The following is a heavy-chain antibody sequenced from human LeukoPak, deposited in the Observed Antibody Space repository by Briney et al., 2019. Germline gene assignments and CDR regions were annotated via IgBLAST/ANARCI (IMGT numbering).Heavy chain of an antibody. Sequence: SETLSLTCTVSGGSISSYYWSWIRQPPGRGLEWIGYVHFSGTTSFNPSLKSRVTISVDTSKNQFSLRLSSVTAADTAVYYCAREQYLAYDVFGFWGQGTMVTVSS. CDR3: AREQYLAYDVFGF. CDR1: GGSISSYY. J-gene: IGHJ3*01. D-gene: IGHD4-11*01. V-gene: IGHV4-59*01. CDR2: VHFSGTT.